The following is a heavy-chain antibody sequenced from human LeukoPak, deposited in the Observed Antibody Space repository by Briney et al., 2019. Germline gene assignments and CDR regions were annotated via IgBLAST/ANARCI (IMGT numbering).Heavy chain of an antibody. Sequence: KPGGSLRLSCAASGFSFSVYYMSWIRQPPGKGLEWVSYISSSSSYTNYADSVKGRFTISRDNAKTSLYLQMNSLRAEDTAVYYCARDQGPRNWFDPWSQGTLVTVSS. V-gene: IGHV3-11*06. CDR1: GFSFSVYY. J-gene: IGHJ5*02. CDR2: ISSSSSYT. CDR3: ARDQGPRNWFDP.